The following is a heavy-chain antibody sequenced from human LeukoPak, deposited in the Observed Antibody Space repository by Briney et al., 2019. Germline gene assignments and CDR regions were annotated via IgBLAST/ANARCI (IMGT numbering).Heavy chain of an antibody. Sequence: PGGSLRLSCVASGFTFSSYAMSWVRQAPGKGLEWVSAISGSGGSTYYADTVKGRFTISKDNSKNTLYLQMNSLRAEDTAVYYCAKDKWFGELLYQFDPGGQGTVVTVSS. CDR1: GFTFSSYA. J-gene: IGHJ5*02. V-gene: IGHV3-23*01. CDR2: ISGSGGST. CDR3: AKDKWFGELLYQFDP. D-gene: IGHD3-10*01.